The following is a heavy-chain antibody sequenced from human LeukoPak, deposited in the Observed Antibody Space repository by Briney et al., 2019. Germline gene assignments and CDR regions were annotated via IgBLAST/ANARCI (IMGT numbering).Heavy chain of an antibody. V-gene: IGHV3-30*02. CDR1: GFTFSSYG. CDR3: AKGSKGIAVTFLGY. D-gene: IGHD6-19*01. CDR2: IRYDGSNK. J-gene: IGHJ4*02. Sequence: GGSLRLSCAASGFTFSSYGMHWVRQAPGKGLEWVAFIRYDGSNKYYADSVKGRFTISRDNSKNTLYLQMNSLRAEDTAVYYCAKGSKGIAVTFLGYWGQGTLVTVSS.